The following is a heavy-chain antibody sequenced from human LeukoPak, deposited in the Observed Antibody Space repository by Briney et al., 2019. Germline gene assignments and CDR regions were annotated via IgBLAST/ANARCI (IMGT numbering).Heavy chain of an antibody. CDR3: ARITTVLRRGIDY. CDR2: INHSGST. D-gene: IGHD4-11*01. Sequence: KTSETLSLTCAAYGGSFSGYYWSWIRQPPGKGLEWIGEINHSGSTNYNPSLKSRVTISVDTSKNQFSLKLSSVTAADTAVYYCARITTVLRRGIDYWGQGTLVTVSS. V-gene: IGHV4-34*01. CDR1: GGSFSGYY. J-gene: IGHJ4*02.